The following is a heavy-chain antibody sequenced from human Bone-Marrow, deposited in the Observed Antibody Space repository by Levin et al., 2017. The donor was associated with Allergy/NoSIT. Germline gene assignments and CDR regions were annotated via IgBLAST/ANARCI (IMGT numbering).Heavy chain of an antibody. CDR3: ARATYYFETSGFYPTPFDY. V-gene: IGHV4-4*02. CDR2: VYHSGST. D-gene: IGHD3-22*01. Sequence: SETLSLTCAVSGASITSSHWLTWVRQPPGKGLEWIGEVYHSGSTSYDPSLKSRVTMSVDKSRNLFFLNLTSVTAADTGVYVCARATYYFETSGFYPTPFDYWGQGVLVTVSS. J-gene: IGHJ4*02. CDR1: GASITSSHW.